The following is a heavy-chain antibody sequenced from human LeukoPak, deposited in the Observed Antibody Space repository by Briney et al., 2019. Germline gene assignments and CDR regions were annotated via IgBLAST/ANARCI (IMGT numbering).Heavy chain of an antibody. CDR1: GGSISSSSYY. J-gene: IGHJ1*01. D-gene: IGHD3-22*01. CDR2: IYYSGST. V-gene: IGHV4-39*01. Sequence: SETLSLTCTVSGGSISSSSYYWGWIRQPPGKGLEWIGSIYYSGSTYYNPSLKSRVTISVDTSKNQSSLMLSSVTAADTAVYFCASPRGDDSGGYYTWYFHHWGQGILVTVSS. CDR3: ASPRGDDSGGYYTWYFHH.